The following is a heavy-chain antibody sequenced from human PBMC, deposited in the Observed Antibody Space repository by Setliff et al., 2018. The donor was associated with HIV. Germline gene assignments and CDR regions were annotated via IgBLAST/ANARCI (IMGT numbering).Heavy chain of an antibody. V-gene: IGHV1-3*01. CDR3: ARDGGDTAMVSYYYYYYMDV. CDR2: INAGNGNT. J-gene: IGHJ6*03. CDR1: GCTFTSYA. D-gene: IGHD5-18*01. Sequence: ASVKVSCKASGCTFTSYAMHWVRQAPGQRLEWMGWINAGNGNTKYSQKFQGRVTITRDTSASTAYMELSSLRSEDTAVYYCARDGGDTAMVSYYYYYYMDVWGKGTTVTVSS.